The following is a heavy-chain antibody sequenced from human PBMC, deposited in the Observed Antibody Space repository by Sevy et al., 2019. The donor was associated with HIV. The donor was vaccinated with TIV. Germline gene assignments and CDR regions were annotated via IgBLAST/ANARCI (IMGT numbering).Heavy chain of an antibody. CDR3: ARGDEPATDYADYVPNAFDI. J-gene: IGHJ3*02. CDR2: ISGPGALT. V-gene: IGHV3-23*01. D-gene: IGHD4-17*01. Sequence: GGSLRLSCAASGFTFRNYAMSYVRQTPGKGLEWVSSISGPGALTYYADSVKGPFTISRENSKNTLFLQMNSLRAEDTALYYCARGDEPATDYADYVPNAFDIWGQGTMVTVSS. CDR1: GFTFRNYA.